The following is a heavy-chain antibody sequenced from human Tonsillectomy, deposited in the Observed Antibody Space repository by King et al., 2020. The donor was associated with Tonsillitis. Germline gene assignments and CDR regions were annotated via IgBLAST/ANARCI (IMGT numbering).Heavy chain of an antibody. V-gene: IGHV4-59*01. CDR2: XXYXGXT. Sequence: VQLQESGPGLVKPSETLSLTCTVSGGSISSYYWSWIRQPPGKGLEWIGYXXYXGXTNYNPSLKSRVTISVDTSKNQFSLKLSSVTAADTAVYYCARARRGRSFGYWGQGTLVTVSS. CDR3: ARARRGRSFGY. D-gene: IGHD3-10*01. J-gene: IGHJ4*02. CDR1: GGSISSYY.